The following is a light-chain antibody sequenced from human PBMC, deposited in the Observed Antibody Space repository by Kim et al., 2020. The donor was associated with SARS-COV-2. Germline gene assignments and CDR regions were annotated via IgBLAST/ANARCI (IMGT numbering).Light chain of an antibody. CDR2: GKN. Sequence: SSELTQDPAMSVALGQTVRITCQGDSLRTYYASWYQQKPGQAPVLVIYGKNNRPSGIPDRFSGSSSGNTASLTITGAQAEDEADYYCSSRDSSGSHIVFG. V-gene: IGLV3-19*01. CDR1: SLRTYY. CDR3: SSRDSSGSHIV. J-gene: IGLJ2*01.